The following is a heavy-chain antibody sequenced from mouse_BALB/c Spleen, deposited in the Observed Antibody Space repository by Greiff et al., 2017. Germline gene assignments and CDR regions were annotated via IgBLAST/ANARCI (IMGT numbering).Heavy chain of an antibody. J-gene: IGHJ2*01. Sequence: VQLQQSGAELVRSGASVKLSCTASGFNIKDYYMHWVKQRPEQGLEWIGWIDHENGDTEYAPKFQGKATMTADTSSNTAYLQLSSLTSEDTAVYYCNEGDYWGQGTTLTVSS. CDR2: IDHENGDT. V-gene: IGHV14-4*02. CDR1: GFNIKDYY. CDR3: NEGDY.